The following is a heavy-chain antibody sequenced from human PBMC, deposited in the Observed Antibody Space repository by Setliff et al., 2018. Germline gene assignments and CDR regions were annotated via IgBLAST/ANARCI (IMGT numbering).Heavy chain of an antibody. CDR1: GDSISRSTHY. CDR2: IYKSGIT. Sequence: SETLSLTCTVSGDSISRSTHYWAWIRQPPGKGLEWIGNIYKSGITYYNPSLKSRVNISVDTSKNHFPLKLTSVTAADTAVYYCARDNPTAFDIWGQGTMVTVSS. V-gene: IGHV4-39*06. J-gene: IGHJ3*02. CDR3: ARDNPTAFDI.